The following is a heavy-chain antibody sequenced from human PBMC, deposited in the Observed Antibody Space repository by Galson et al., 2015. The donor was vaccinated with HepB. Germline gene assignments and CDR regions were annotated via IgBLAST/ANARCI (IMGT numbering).Heavy chain of an antibody. V-gene: IGHV1-2*04. J-gene: IGHJ4*02. D-gene: IGHD3-9*01. CDR1: GYTFTGYY. CDR3: ARGRADWLQYYFDY. Sequence: SVKVSCKASGYTFTGYYMHWVRQAPGQGLEWMGWINPNSGGTNYAQKFQGWVTMTRDTSISTAYMELSRLRSDDTAVYYCARGRADWLQYYFDYWGQGPLVTVSS. CDR2: INPNSGGT.